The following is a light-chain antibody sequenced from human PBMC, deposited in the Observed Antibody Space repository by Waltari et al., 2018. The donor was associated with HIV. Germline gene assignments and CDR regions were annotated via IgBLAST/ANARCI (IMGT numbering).Light chain of an antibody. J-gene: IGKJ4*01. CDR2: WAS. V-gene: IGKV4-1*01. CDR1: QSVLYISNNKNY. CDR3: QQYYSFPLT. Sequence: DIVMSQSPDSLAVSLGERATINCKSSQSVLYISNNKNYLAWYQQKPGQPPKLLIYWASTRESGVPDRFSGSGSGPDFTLTISSLQAEDVAVYYCQQYYSFPLTFRGGTKVEIK.